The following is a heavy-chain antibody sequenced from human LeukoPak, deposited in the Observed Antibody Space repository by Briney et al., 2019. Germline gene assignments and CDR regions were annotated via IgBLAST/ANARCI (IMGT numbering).Heavy chain of an antibody. Sequence: GASVTVSFKASGYTFTVYYMHWVRQAPGQGPEWMGWINPNSGGTNYAQKFQGRVTMTRDTSISTAYMELSRLRCDDTAVYYCARDYYFDNWKLGFDYWGQGTLVTVSS. J-gene: IGHJ4*02. CDR2: INPNSGGT. CDR3: ARDYYFDNWKLGFDY. V-gene: IGHV1-2*02. CDR1: GYTFTVYY. D-gene: IGHD1-20*01.